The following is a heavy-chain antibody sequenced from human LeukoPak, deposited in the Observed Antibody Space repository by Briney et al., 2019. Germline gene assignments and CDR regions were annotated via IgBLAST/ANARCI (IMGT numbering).Heavy chain of an antibody. D-gene: IGHD2-15*01. CDR1: GASVSSGGYY. Sequence: SETLSLTCTVSGASVSSGGYYWSWIRQPPGKGLEWIGEINHSGSTNYNPSLKSRVTISVDTSKNQFSLKLSSVTAADTAVYYCARGRYCSGGSCYWPYYFDYWGQGTLVTVSS. CDR3: ARGRYCSGGSCYWPYYFDY. V-gene: IGHV4-61*08. J-gene: IGHJ4*02. CDR2: INHSGST.